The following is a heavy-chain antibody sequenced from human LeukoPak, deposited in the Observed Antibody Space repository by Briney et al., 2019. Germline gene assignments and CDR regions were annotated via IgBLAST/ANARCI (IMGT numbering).Heavy chain of an antibody. CDR1: GFTFSSYA. CDR2: ISASGGST. CDR3: AREAKELAFDI. J-gene: IGHJ3*02. D-gene: IGHD2/OR15-2a*01. V-gene: IGHV3-23*01. Sequence: GGSLRLSCAASGFTFSSYAMSWVRQAPGKGLEWVSAISASGGSTYYADSVKGRFTISRDSSKNTLYLQINSLRAEDTALYYCAREAKELAFDIWGQGTMVTVSS.